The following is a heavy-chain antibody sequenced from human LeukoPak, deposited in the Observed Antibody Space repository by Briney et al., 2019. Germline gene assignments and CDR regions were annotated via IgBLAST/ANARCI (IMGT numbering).Heavy chain of an antibody. CDR3: AKVSVGATGGDWFDP. V-gene: IGHV3-30-3*01. D-gene: IGHD1-26*01. CDR2: ISYDGSNK. Sequence: GGSLRLSCAASGFTFSSYAMHWARQAPGKGLEWVAVISYDGSNKYYADSVKGRFTISRDNSKNTLYLQMNSLRAEDTAVYYCAKVSVGATGGDWFDPWGQGTLVTVSS. J-gene: IGHJ5*02. CDR1: GFTFSSYA.